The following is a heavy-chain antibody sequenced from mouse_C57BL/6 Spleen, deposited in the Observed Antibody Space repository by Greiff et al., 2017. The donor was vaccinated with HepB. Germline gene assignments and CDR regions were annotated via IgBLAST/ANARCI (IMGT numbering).Heavy chain of an antibody. D-gene: IGHD4-1*01. J-gene: IGHJ3*01. CDR1: GYSITSGYY. Sequence: ESGPGLVKPSQSLSLTCSVTGYSITSGYYWNWIRQFPGNKLEWMGYISYDGSNNYNPSLKNRISITRDTSKNQFFLKLNSVTTEDTATYYCARGGGTGWFAYWGQGTLVTVSA. V-gene: IGHV3-6*01. CDR2: ISYDGSN. CDR3: ARGGGTGWFAY.